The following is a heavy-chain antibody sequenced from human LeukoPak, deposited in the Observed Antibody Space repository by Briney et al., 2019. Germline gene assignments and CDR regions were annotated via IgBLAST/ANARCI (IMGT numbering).Heavy chain of an antibody. Sequence: PGSSLRLSCAASVFPFSSFGMHWVRQARDKGLEWVAVIWYDGSNKYYADSVKGRFTISRDNSKNTLYLQMNSLRAEDTSVYYCARVRGDDKYSSGWYLDYWGQGTLVTVSS. CDR1: VFPFSSFG. V-gene: IGHV3-33*01. CDR3: ARVRGDDKYSSGWYLDY. CDR2: IWYDGSNK. J-gene: IGHJ4*02. D-gene: IGHD6-19*01.